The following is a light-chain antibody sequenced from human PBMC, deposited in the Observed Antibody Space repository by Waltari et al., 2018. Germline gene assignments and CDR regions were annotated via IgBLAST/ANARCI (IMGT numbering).Light chain of an antibody. CDR3: AAWDDSLVGPV. V-gene: IGLV1-44*01. Sequence: QSVLTQPPAASATPGQRVTISCSGTTSNSGTNTVNWYQQSPGRAPKLLIHTADRRPSGVPDRFSGSKSGTSASLAISGLQPEDEADYYCAAWDDSLVGPVFGGGTRLTVL. CDR1: TSNSGTNT. CDR2: TAD. J-gene: IGLJ3*02.